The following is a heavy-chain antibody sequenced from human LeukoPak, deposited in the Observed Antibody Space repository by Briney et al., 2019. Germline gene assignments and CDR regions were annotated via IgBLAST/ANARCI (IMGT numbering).Heavy chain of an antibody. CDR1: GVSISSSNYY. V-gene: IGHV4-39*01. J-gene: IGHJ4*02. CDR2: IYYSGST. Sequence: SETLSLTCTVSGVSISSSNYYWGWIRQPPGRGLEWIGNIYYSGSTYFNPSLKSRVTISVDTSKNQFSLKLSSVTAADTAVYYCARRVVVAATRYFDFWGQGTLVTVSS. D-gene: IGHD2-15*01. CDR3: ARRVVVAATRYFDF.